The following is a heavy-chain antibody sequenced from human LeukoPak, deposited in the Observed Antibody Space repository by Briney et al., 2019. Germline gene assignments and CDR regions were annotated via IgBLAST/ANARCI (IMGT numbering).Heavy chain of an antibody. CDR2: ISGDGATT. V-gene: IGHV3-43*02. Sequence: PGGSLRLFCAASGFSFDDNAMYWVSQAPGKGLEWVSLISGDGATTYYADSVKGRFNISRDNSKSSLYLQMNSLRSEDSALYYCAKDNQRGGFQHWGQGTLVTVSS. J-gene: IGHJ1*01. CDR3: AKDNQRGGFQH. D-gene: IGHD3-16*01. CDR1: GFSFDDNA.